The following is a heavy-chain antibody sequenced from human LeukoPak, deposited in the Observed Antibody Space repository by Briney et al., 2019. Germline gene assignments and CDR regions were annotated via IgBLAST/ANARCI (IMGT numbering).Heavy chain of an antibody. CDR1: GFTFDDYG. V-gene: IGHV3-20*04. CDR2: TNWNGGST. J-gene: IGHJ4*02. Sequence: PGGSLRLSCAASGFTFDDYGMSWVRQAPGKGLEWVSGTNWNGGSTGYADSVKGRFTISRDNAKNSLYLQMNSLRAEDTALYYCARGGPGTIVVVPAAEGTFDYWGQGTLVTVSS. D-gene: IGHD2-2*01. CDR3: ARGGPGTIVVVPAAEGTFDY.